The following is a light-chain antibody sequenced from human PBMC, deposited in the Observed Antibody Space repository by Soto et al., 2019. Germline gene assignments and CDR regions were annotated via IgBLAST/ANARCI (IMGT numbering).Light chain of an antibody. J-gene: IGKJ1*01. V-gene: IGKV1-5*01. CDR3: QHHCTASGT. Sequence: QMTQSPSKLSASVGDVDLIGRRASQSISDYLAWYQQKPGKAPKLLIYDASNLESGVPSTFSGSGSGTEFALTISSRQPYYFATYYCQHHCTASGTFGQGTQLDI. CDR1: QSISDY. CDR2: DAS.